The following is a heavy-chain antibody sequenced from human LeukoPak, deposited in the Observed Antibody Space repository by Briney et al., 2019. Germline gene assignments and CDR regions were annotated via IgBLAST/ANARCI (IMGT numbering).Heavy chain of an antibody. D-gene: IGHD7-27*01. CDR2: IYYSGST. CDR1: GGSVSSGSYY. V-gene: IGHV4-61*01. J-gene: IGHJ4*02. Sequence: PSETLSLTCTVSGGSVSSGSYYWSWIRQPPGKGPEWIGYIYYSGSTNYNPSLKSRVTISVDTSKNQFSLKLSSVTAADTAVYYCARDRDLGRFDYWGQGTLVTVSS. CDR3: ARDRDLGRFDY.